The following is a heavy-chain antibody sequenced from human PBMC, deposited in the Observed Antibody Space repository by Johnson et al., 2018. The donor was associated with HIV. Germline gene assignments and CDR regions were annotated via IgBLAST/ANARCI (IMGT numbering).Heavy chain of an antibody. CDR2: IYSCGRT. D-gene: IGHD3-16*01. J-gene: IGHJ3*02. CDR3: ARDKVGVSAFDI. V-gene: IGHV3-66*01. Sequence: VQLVESGGGVVQPGRSLRLSCAASGFTFSSYAMHWVRQAPGKGLEWVSVIYSCGRTYYADSVKGRFTISRDNSKNTLYLQMNSLRAEDTAVYYCARDKVGVSAFDIWGQGTMVTVSS. CDR1: GFTFSSYA.